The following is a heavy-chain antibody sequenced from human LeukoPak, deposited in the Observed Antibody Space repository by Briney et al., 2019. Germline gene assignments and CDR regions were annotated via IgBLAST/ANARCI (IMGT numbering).Heavy chain of an antibody. CDR2: IIPISGTA. CDR3: ARGVRRYYYDSSGYRDAFDI. J-gene: IGHJ3*02. V-gene: IGHV1-69*05. Sequence: ASVKVSCKASGGTFSSYAISWVRQAPGQGLEWMGGIIPISGTANYAQKFQGRVTITTDESTSTAYMELSSLRSEDTAVYYCARGVRRYYYDSSGYRDAFDIWGQGTMVTVSS. CDR1: GGTFSSYA. D-gene: IGHD3-22*01.